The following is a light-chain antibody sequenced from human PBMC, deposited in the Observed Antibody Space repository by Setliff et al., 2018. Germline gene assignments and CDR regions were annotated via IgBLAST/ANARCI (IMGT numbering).Light chain of an antibody. CDR1: SSDVGGYNY. CDR3: SSYTSSSTQV. Sequence: SALTQPASVSGSPGQSITISCTGTSSDVGGYNYVSWYQQHPDKAPKLMIFDVSNRPSGVSNRFSGSKSGNTASLTIPGLQAEDEADYYCSSYTSSSTQVFGTGTKVTVL. V-gene: IGLV2-14*03. CDR2: DVS. J-gene: IGLJ1*01.